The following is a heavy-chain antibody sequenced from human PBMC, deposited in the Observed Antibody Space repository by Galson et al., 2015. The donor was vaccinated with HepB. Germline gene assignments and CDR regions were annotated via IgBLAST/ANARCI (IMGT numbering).Heavy chain of an antibody. J-gene: IGHJ4*02. D-gene: IGHD5-18*01. CDR3: ARASSRGYSYGWHFDY. Sequence: SLRLSCAASGFTFSSYSMNWVRQAPGKGLEWVSSISSSSSYIYYADSVKGRFTISRDNAKNSLYLQMNSLRAEDTAVYYCARASSRGYSYGWHFDYWGQGTLVTVSS. CDR1: GFTFSSYS. CDR2: ISSSSSYI. V-gene: IGHV3-21*01.